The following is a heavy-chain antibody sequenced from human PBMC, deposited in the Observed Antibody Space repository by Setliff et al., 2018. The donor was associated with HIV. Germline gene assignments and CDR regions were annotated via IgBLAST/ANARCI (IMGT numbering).Heavy chain of an antibody. CDR1: GDSVSSNSAA. D-gene: IGHD6-19*01. CDR2: TYFRSKWYN. V-gene: IGHV6-1*01. CDR3: ARGSYGSVLL. Sequence: QTLSLTCAISGDSVSSNSAAWNWVRQSPLRGLEWLGRTYFRSKWYNNYAASVEGRITISPDTSRNEFSLQLNSVTPEDTAVYYCARGSYGSVLLWGQGTLVTVSS. J-gene: IGHJ4*02.